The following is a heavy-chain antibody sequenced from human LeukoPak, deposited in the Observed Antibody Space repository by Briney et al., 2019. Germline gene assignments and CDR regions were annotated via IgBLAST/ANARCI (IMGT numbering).Heavy chain of an antibody. CDR1: GFTFSSYS. J-gene: IGHJ3*02. V-gene: IGHV3-48*04. CDR2: ISSSSSTI. Sequence: PGGSLRLSCAASGFTFSSYSMNWVRQAPGKGLEWVSYISSSSSTIYYADSVKGRFTISRDNSKNTLYLQMNSLRAEDTAVYYCARDPIFSWSGTHQRDAFDIWGQGTMVTVSS. D-gene: IGHD2-15*01. CDR3: ARDPIFSWSGTHQRDAFDI.